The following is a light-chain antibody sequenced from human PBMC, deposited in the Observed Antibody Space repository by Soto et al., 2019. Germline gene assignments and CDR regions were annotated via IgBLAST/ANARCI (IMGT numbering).Light chain of an antibody. J-gene: IGLJ1*01. CDR1: SSDLAIYNY. CDR2: HVT. CDR3: SSYTDRSTYV. Sequence: QSALTQPASVSGSPGQSITISCTGTSSDLAIYNYVSWYQHQPGKAPKLMIYHVTNRPSGVSNRFSGSRSGNTASLTISGLQAEDEADYYCSSYTDRSTYVFGTGTKLTVL. V-gene: IGLV2-14*03.